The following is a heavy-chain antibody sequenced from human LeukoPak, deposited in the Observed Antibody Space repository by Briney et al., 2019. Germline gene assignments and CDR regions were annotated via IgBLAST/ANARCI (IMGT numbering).Heavy chain of an antibody. J-gene: IGHJ3*02. V-gene: IGHV6-1*01. Sequence: SQTLSLTCAISGDSVYSNSAIWNWLRQSPSRGLEWLGRTYYRSNLYNDYAVSVRSRITINPDTSKNQFSLQLNSVTPEDTAVYYCARFNWDDAFDIWGQGTVVTVSS. CDR2: TYYRSNLYN. CDR1: GDSVYSNSAI. D-gene: IGHD7-27*01. CDR3: ARFNWDDAFDI.